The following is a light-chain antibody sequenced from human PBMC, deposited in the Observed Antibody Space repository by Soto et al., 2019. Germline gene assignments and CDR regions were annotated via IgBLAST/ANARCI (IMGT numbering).Light chain of an antibody. J-gene: IGLJ3*02. CDR3: SSYTTSNTWV. CDR2: EVS. V-gene: IGLV2-14*01. CDR1: SSDIGVYNY. Sequence: QSALTQPASVSGSPGQSITISCTGTSSDIGVYNYVSWYQHHPGKAPKVMIYEVSNRPSGVSSRFSGSKSGNTASLTISGLQAEDEADYYCSSYTTSNTWVFGGGTKLTV.